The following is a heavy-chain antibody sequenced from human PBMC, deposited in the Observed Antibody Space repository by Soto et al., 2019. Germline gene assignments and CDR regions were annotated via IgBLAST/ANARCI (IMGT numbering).Heavy chain of an antibody. D-gene: IGHD2-21*02. CDR2: ITYDGNSV. J-gene: IGHJ4*02. V-gene: IGHV3-30*03. CDR3: ARGWGLVFDY. CDR1: GFSFSYYG. Sequence: GGSLRLSCAASGFSFSYYGMHWVRQAPGKGLEWVATITYDGNSVYYGDTVKGRFTISRDDFKNTVYLQMNSLRNEDTAVYYCARGWGLVFDYWGQGTLVTVSS.